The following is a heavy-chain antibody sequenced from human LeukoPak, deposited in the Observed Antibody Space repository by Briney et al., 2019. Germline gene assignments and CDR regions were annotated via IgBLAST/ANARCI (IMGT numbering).Heavy chain of an antibody. D-gene: IGHD3-10*01. CDR1: GFTFSDYG. Sequence: GGSLRLSCAASGFTFSDYGMSWVRQAPGKGLEWVAFISSSGGSTYYADSVKGRFTISRDNSKNTLYLQMNSLRAEDTAVYYCAKVTKLLWFGEFVRAEYFQHWGQGTLVTVSS. J-gene: IGHJ1*01. CDR3: AKVTKLLWFGEFVRAEYFQH. CDR2: ISSSGGST. V-gene: IGHV3-23*01.